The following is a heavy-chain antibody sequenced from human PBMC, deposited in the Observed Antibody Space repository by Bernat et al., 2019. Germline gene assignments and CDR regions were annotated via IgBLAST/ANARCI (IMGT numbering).Heavy chain of an antibody. D-gene: IGHD5-18*01. CDR3: AREESGYSYGYGY. CDR2: IWYDGSNK. J-gene: IGHJ4*02. Sequence: QVQLVESGGGVVQPGRSLRLSCAASGFTFSSYCMHWVRQAPGKGLEWVAVIWYDGSNKYYADSVKGRFTISRDKSKNTLYLQMNGLRAEDTAVYYCAREESGYSYGYGYWGQGTLVTVSS. V-gene: IGHV3-33*01. CDR1: GFTFSSYC.